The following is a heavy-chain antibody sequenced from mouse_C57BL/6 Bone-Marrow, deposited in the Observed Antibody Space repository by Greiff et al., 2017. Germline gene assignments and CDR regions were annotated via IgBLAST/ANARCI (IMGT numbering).Heavy chain of an antibody. CDR2: IDPETGGT. CDR1: GFTFTDYE. Sequence: VQLQQSGAELVRPGASVTLSCKASGFTFTDYEMHWVKQTPVHGLEWIGAIDPETGGTAYNQKFKGKAILTADKSTSTAYMELRSLTSEDSAVYYCTRVDEAGVIWGQGTSVTVSS. V-gene: IGHV1-15*01. J-gene: IGHJ4*01. CDR3: TRVDEAGVI. D-gene: IGHD2-2*01.